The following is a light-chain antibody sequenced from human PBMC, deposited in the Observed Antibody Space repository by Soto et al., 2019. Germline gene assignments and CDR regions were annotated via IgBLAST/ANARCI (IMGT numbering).Light chain of an antibody. CDR2: DVT. J-gene: IGLJ1*01. Sequence: QSALTQPPSASGSPGQSVTISCTGTSSDVGGYNYVSWHQQHPGKAPKLIIYDVTKRPSGVPDRFSGSKSGYTASLTVSGHQAEDEADYYCSSFAGGKIYVFGTGTKLTV. CDR1: SSDVGGYNY. CDR3: SSFAGGKIYV. V-gene: IGLV2-8*01.